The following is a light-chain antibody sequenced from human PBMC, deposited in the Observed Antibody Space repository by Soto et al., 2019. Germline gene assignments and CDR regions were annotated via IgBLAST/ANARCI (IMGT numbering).Light chain of an antibody. Sequence: EIVMTQSPATLSVSPGERATLSCRASQSVNSNLAWYRQKPGQAPRLLISDASTRATGVPARFSGSGSGTEFTITISSLQAEDSGTYYWQRYDFCSLLTFGGGTKVEIK. CDR2: DAS. J-gene: IGKJ4*01. V-gene: IGKV3-15*01. CDR3: QRYDFCSLLT. CDR1: QSVNSN.